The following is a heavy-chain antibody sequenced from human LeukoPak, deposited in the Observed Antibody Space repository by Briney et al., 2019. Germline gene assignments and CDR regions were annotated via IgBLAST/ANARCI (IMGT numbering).Heavy chain of an antibody. Sequence: GGSLRLSCAASGFTFSSYGMHWVRQAPGKGLEWVAFIRYDGSNKYYADSVKGRFTISRDNSKNTLYLQMSSLRAEDTAVYYCARGEAYYDFWSGYLPSIDYWGQGTLVTVSS. D-gene: IGHD3-3*01. CDR1: GFTFSSYG. CDR3: ARGEAYYDFWSGYLPSIDY. V-gene: IGHV3-30*02. CDR2: IRYDGSNK. J-gene: IGHJ4*02.